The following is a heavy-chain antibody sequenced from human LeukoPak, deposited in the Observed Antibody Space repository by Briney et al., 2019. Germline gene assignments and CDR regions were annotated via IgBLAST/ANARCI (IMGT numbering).Heavy chain of an antibody. J-gene: IGHJ6*03. V-gene: IGHV3-21*01. CDR3: ARVTMGATTLNYYYFFMDV. CDR2: ITMTSAYR. Sequence: GRSLRLSCVGSGFAFNAYTITWVRQPPGKGLEWVSSITMTSAYRQYGDSVRGRCTISRDNTKNSVYLQMDSLGAEDTAVYHCARVTMGATTLNYYYFFMDVWGKGTTVTVSS. D-gene: IGHD1-26*01. CDR1: GFAFNAYT.